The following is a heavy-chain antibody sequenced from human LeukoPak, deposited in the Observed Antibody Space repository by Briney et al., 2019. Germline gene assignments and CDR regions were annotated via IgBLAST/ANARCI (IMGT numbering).Heavy chain of an antibody. D-gene: IGHD3-10*01. J-gene: IGHJ5*02. CDR1: GFSLSSFG. Sequence: GGSLRLSCAASGFSLSSFGMTWVRQAPGKGLEWVSTLSDGGGGAYYADSVKGRFTISRDNSRNSLYLQMHSLRVEDTAIYYCATDRPYITSWYGCSTPWGQGTLVTVSS. V-gene: IGHV3-23*01. CDR3: ATDRPYITSWYGCSTP. CDR2: LSDGGGGA.